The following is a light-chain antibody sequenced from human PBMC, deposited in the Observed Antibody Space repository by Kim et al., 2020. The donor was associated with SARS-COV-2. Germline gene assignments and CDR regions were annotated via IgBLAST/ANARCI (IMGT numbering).Light chain of an antibody. CDR1: QDIGND. CDR2: AAS. V-gene: IGKV1-6*01. CDR3: LQDYNYPWT. J-gene: IGKJ1*01. Sequence: ASVGYRVTITCRSSQDIGNDLGCYQQKPGKAPKLLIYAASSLQSGVPSRFSGSGSGTDFTLTISSLQPEDFATYYCLQDYNYPWTFGQGTKVDIK.